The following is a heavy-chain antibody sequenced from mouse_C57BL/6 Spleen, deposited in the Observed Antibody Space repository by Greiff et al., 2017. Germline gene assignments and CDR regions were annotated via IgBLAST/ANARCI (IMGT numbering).Heavy chain of an antibody. J-gene: IGHJ3*01. CDR2: IRYDGSN. CDR1: GYSITSGYY. Sequence: EVQRVESGPGLVKPSQSLSLTCSVTGYSITSGYYWNWIRQFPGNKLEWMGYIRYDGSNNYNPSLKNRISITRDTSKNQFFLKLTSVTTEDTATYYCARRGYDGYLWFAYWGQGTLVTVSA. CDR3: ARRGYDGYLWFAY. D-gene: IGHD2-3*01. V-gene: IGHV3-6*01.